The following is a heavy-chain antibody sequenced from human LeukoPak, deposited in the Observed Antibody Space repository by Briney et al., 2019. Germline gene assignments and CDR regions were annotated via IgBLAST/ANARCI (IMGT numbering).Heavy chain of an antibody. V-gene: IGHV3-48*01. CDR1: GFTFSSYT. D-gene: IGHD3-22*01. CDR3: ARDHHRRYYDSQARDTFGI. CDR2: IGSSSSTI. J-gene: IGHJ3*02. Sequence: WGSLRLSCAASGFTFSSYTMSWVRQAPGKGLEWVSYIGSSSSTIYYADSVKGRFTISRDNAKNSLYLQMNSLRAEDTAVYYCARDHHRRYYDSQARDTFGIWGQGTMVTVSS.